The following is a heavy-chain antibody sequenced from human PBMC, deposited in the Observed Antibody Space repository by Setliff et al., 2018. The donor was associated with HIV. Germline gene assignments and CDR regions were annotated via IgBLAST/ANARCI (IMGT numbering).Heavy chain of an antibody. Sequence: SVKVSCKASGGTFSSYAIGWVRQAPGQGLGWMGGIIPIFGTANYAQKFQGRVTITTDESTSTAYMELSSLRSEDTAVYYCSRGGGIAAAGGDAFDIWGQGTMVTVSS. CDR3: SRGGGIAAAGGDAFDI. J-gene: IGHJ3*02. D-gene: IGHD6-13*01. V-gene: IGHV1-69*05. CDR2: IIPIFGTA. CDR1: GGTFSSYA.